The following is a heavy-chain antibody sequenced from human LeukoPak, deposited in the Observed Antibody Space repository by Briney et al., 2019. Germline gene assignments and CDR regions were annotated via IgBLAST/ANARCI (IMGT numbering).Heavy chain of an antibody. D-gene: IGHD4-17*01. Sequence: ESGPTRVNPTQTLTLTCTFSGFSLSTSGVGVGLIRQPPGKALEWLALIYWNDDKRYSPSLKSRLTITKDTSTNQVVLTMTNIYPVDTATYYCAHLDYGDYLYYFDYWGQGTLVTVSS. CDR3: AHLDYGDYLYYFDY. CDR2: IYWNDDK. J-gene: IGHJ4*02. CDR1: GFSLSTSGVG. V-gene: IGHV2-5*01.